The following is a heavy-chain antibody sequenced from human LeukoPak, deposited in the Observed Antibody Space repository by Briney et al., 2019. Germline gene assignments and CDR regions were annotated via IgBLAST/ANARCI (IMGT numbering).Heavy chain of an antibody. J-gene: IGHJ3*02. V-gene: IGHV3-21*01. D-gene: IGHD4-17*01. Sequence: PGGSLRLSCAASGFTFSSYSMNWVRQAPGKGLEWVSSISSSSSYIYYADSVKGRFTISRDNAKNSLYLQMNSLRAEDTAVYYCARVPPHPFFRYGDEEIDAFDIWGQGTMVTVSS. CDR3: ARVPPHPFFRYGDEEIDAFDI. CDR1: GFTFSSYS. CDR2: ISSSSSYI.